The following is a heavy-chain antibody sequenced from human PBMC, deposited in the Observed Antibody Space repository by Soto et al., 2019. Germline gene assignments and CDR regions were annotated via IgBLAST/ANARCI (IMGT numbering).Heavy chain of an antibody. V-gene: IGHV4-39*01. D-gene: IGHD3-9*01. CDR1: GGSVTSSTSS. CDR3: ARQPTGYPNWFDA. J-gene: IGHJ5*02. CDR2: IFYGHGT. Sequence: QVQLQESGPGLVNPSGTLSLPCTVSGGSVTSSTSSWAWVRQPPGKGLHWIGTIFYGHGTYYNPSLESRVTISLDTSKIQFSLELTSVTAADTAVYYCARQPTGYPNWFDAWGRGILVIVSS.